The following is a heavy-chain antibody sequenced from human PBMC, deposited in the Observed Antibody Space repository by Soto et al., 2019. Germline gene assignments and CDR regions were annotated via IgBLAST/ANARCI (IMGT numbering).Heavy chain of an antibody. J-gene: IGHJ3*02. CDR2: INPNSGGT. Sequence: ASVKVSCKASGYTFTRDYMHWVRQAPGQGLEWMGWINPNSGGTNYAQKFQGRVTMTRDTSISTAYMELSRLRSDDTAVYYCARDYYYYDSSGYNDAFDIWGQGTMVTVSS. CDR1: GYTFTRDY. CDR3: ARDYYYYDSSGYNDAFDI. D-gene: IGHD3-22*01. V-gene: IGHV1-2*02.